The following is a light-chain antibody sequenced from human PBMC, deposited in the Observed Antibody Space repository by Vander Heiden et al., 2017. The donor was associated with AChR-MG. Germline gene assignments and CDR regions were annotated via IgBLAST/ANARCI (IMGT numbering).Light chain of an antibody. J-gene: IGKJ3*01. Sequence: DTQMTQSPSSLSASVGDRVTITCRASQGISNNLAWYQQKPGQPPKLLIYGASTLQSGVPSRFSGSGSGTDFTLTISGLQPEDVAVFYCQKDNSAPFTFGQGTIVDLK. CDR3: QKDNSAPFT. CDR2: GAS. V-gene: IGKV1-27*01. CDR1: QGISNN.